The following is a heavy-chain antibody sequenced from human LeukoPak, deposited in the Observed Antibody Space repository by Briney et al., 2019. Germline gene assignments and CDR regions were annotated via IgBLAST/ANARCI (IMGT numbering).Heavy chain of an antibody. CDR3: ARKGGSGPNDAFAI. CDR1: GFAFSIFW. J-gene: IGHJ3*02. Sequence: GGSLRLSCAASGFAFSIFWMSWVRQAPGKGPEGWANIKQDGSEKHYVESVKGRFTISRANAKNSLYLKMNSLRVEDTAVYYCARKGGSGPNDAFAIWSQETMATVYS. D-gene: IGHD6-19*01. CDR2: IKQDGSEK. V-gene: IGHV3-7*02.